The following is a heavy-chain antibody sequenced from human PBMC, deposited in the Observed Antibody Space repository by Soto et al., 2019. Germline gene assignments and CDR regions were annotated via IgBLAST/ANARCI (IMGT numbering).Heavy chain of an antibody. CDR1: GGSISSYY. J-gene: IGHJ6*03. Sequence: SETLSLTCTVSGGSISSYYWSWIWQPPGKGLEWIGYIYYSGSTNYNPSLKSRVTISVDTSKNQFSLKLSSVTAADTAVYYCARAVDYYDILTGYYKDYYYYMDVWGKGTTVTVSS. CDR3: ARAVDYYDILTGYYKDYYYYMDV. CDR2: IYYSGST. D-gene: IGHD3-9*01. V-gene: IGHV4-59*01.